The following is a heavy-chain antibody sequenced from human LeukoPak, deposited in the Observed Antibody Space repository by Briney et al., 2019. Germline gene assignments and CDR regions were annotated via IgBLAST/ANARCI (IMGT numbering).Heavy chain of an antibody. CDR2: ISYDGSNK. J-gene: IGHJ6*03. D-gene: IGHD3-22*01. CDR3: ARDGPTYYYDSSGCYYMDV. Sequence: GGSLRLSCAASGFTFSSYAMHWVRQAPGKGLGWVAVISYDGSNKYYADSVKGRFTISRDNSKNTLYLQMNSLRAEDTAVYYCARDGPTYYYDSSGCYYMDVWGKGTTVTVSS. V-gene: IGHV3-30-3*01. CDR1: GFTFSSYA.